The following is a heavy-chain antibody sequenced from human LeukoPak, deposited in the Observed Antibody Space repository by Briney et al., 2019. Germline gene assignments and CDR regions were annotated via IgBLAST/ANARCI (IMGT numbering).Heavy chain of an antibody. D-gene: IGHD3-22*01. CDR3: AREGYDSSGYYSIFDY. Sequence: PSQTLSLTCTVSGGSISSGGYYWSWIRQHPGKGLEWIGYIYYSGSTYYNPSLKSRVTISVDTSKNQFSLKLSSVTAADTAVYYCAREGYDSSGYYSIFDYWGQGTLVTVSS. J-gene: IGHJ4*02. CDR1: GGSISSGGYY. CDR2: IYYSGST. V-gene: IGHV4-31*03.